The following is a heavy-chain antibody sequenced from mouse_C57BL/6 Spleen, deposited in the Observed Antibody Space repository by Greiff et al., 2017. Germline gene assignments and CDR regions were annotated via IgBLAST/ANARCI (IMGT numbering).Heavy chain of an antibody. CDR3: ARPYYGSSYDYFDY. J-gene: IGHJ2*01. Sequence: QVQLQQPGAELVMPGASVKLSCKASGYTFTSYWMHWVKQRPGQGLEWIGEIDPSDSYTNYNQKFKGKSTLTVDKSSSTAYMQLSSLTSEDSAVYYCARPYYGSSYDYFDYWGQGTTLTVSS. CDR2: IDPSDSYT. D-gene: IGHD1-1*01. V-gene: IGHV1-69*01. CDR1: GYTFTSYW.